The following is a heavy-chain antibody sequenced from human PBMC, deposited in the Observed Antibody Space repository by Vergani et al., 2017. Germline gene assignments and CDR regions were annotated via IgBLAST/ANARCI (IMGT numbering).Heavy chain of an antibody. J-gene: IGHJ4*02. CDR2: IYHSGST. D-gene: IGHD2-2*01. V-gene: IGHV4-30-2*05. Sequence: QLQLQESGSGLVKPSQTLSLTCAVSGGSISSGGYSWSWIRQPPGKGLEWIGYIYHSGSTYYNPSLKSRVTISVDTSKNQFSLKLSSVTAADTAVYYCARDVVVPAATFGQDYWGQGTLVTVSS. CDR3: ARDVVVPAATFGQDY. CDR1: GGSISSGGYS.